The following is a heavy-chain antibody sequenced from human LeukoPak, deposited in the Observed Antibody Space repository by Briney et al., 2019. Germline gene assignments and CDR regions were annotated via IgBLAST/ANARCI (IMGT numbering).Heavy chain of an antibody. CDR3: ARDANYDSSGYQLTDY. D-gene: IGHD3-22*01. J-gene: IGHJ4*02. CDR1: GGSISTSNYY. Sequence: SETLSLTCTVYGGSISTSNYYWGWIRQPPGKGLEWIGNIFYSGSTYYSPSLRSRVTISLDTSRNQFSLKLSSVTAADTAVYYCARDANYDSSGYQLTDYWGQGTLVTVSS. CDR2: IFYSGST. V-gene: IGHV4-39*07.